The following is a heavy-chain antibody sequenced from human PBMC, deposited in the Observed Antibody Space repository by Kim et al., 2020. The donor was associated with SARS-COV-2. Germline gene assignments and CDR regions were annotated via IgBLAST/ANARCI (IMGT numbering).Heavy chain of an antibody. V-gene: IGHV4-34*01. D-gene: IGHD2-2*03. Sequence: PSLKSRVPISVDASMNQFSLKLSSVTAADTAVYYCARLDIVVVPAAGFRYWGQGTLVTVSS. CDR3: ARLDIVVVPAAGFRY. J-gene: IGHJ4*02.